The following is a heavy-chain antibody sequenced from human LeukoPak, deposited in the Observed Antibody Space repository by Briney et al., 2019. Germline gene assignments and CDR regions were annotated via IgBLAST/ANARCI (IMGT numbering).Heavy chain of an antibody. V-gene: IGHV3-66*01. J-gene: IGHJ4*02. CDR2: IYSGGST. D-gene: IGHD6-25*01. CDR1: GFTVSSNY. CDR3: AKDPIAAARYWYFDY. Sequence: GGSLRLSCAASGFTVSSNYMSWVRQAPGKGLEWVSVIYSGGSTYYADSVKGRFTISRDNSKNTLYLQMNSLRAEDTAVYYCAKDPIAAARYWYFDYWGQGTLVTVSS.